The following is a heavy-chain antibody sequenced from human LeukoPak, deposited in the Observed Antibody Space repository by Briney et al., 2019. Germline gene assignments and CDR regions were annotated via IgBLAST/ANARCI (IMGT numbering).Heavy chain of an antibody. J-gene: IGHJ5*02. V-gene: IGHV3-15*01. Sequence: GGSLRLSCAASGFTFTNAWMYWVRQAPGKGLEWVGRIKSKTDGETSDYAAPVTGKFTISRDDSTSTLYLEMNSLKTEDTGVYYCSTLWYGAWGQGTLVTVSS. CDR3: STLWYGA. CDR1: GFTFTNAW. D-gene: IGHD3-10*01. CDR2: IKSKTDGETS.